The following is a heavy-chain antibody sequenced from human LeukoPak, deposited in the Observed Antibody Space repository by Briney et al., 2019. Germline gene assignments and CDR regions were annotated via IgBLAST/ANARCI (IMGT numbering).Heavy chain of an antibody. CDR2: IKHDGSEK. CDR3: ATSGYSYYYYYYMDV. J-gene: IGHJ6*03. CDR1: GFTFSSYW. Sequence: PGGSLRLSCAASGFTFSSYWMSWVRQAPGKGLEWVANIKHDGSEKYYVDSVRGRFTISRDNTKNSLYLQINSLRAEDTAVYYCATSGYSYYYYYYMDVWGKGTTVTVSS. V-gene: IGHV3-7*01. D-gene: IGHD3-22*01.